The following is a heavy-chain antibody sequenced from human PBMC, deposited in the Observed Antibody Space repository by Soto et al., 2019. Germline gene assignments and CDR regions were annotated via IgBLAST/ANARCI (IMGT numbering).Heavy chain of an antibody. V-gene: IGHV1-46*03. CDR3: ARAPPPHFDWLPFDY. D-gene: IGHD3-9*01. CDR2: INPSGGST. Sequence: ASVKVSCKASGYTFTSYYMHWVRQAPGQGLEWMGIINPSGGSTSYAQKFQGRVTMTRDTSTSTVYMELSSLRSEDTAVYYCARAPPPHFDWLPFDYWGQGTLVTVSS. J-gene: IGHJ4*02. CDR1: GYTFTSYY.